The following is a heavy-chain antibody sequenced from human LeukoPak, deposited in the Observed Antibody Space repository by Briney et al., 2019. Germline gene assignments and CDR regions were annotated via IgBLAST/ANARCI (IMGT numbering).Heavy chain of an antibody. CDR1: GGSISSSSYY. D-gene: IGHD2-15*01. J-gene: IGHJ4*02. CDR2: IYYSGST. CDR3: ARHGGAPFDY. Sequence: SETLSLTCTVCGGSISSSSYYWGWIRQPPGKGLEWIGSIYYSGSTYYNPSLKSRVTISVDTSKNQFSLKLSSVTAADTAVYYCARHGGAPFDYWGQGTLVTVSS. V-gene: IGHV4-39*01.